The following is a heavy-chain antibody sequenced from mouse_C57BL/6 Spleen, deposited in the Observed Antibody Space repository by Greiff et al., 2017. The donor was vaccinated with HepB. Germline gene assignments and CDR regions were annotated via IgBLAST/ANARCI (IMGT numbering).Heavy chain of an antibody. CDR2: INPGSGGT. J-gene: IGHJ4*01. Sequence: VQLQQSGAELVRPGTSVKVSCKASGYAFTNYLIEWVKQRPGQGLEWIGVINPGSGGTNYNEKFKGKATLTADKSSSTAYMQLSSLTSEDSAVYFWAREGAMDYWGQGTSVTVSS. V-gene: IGHV1-54*01. CDR1: GYAFTNYL. CDR3: AREGAMDY.